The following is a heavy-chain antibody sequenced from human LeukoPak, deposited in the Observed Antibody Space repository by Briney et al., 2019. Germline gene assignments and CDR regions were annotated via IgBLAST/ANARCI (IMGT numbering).Heavy chain of an antibody. CDR1: GPSISIYY. Sequence: SETLSLTCTVAGPSISIYYWSWIRQPPGKGLEWIGYIYYSGSTNDNPSLKSRVTISVDTSKTQFSLKLSSVSAADTAVYYSARPVNYGRRGWFDPWGQGTLVTVSS. D-gene: IGHD3-16*01. CDR2: IYYSGST. CDR3: ARPVNYGRRGWFDP. J-gene: IGHJ5*02. V-gene: IGHV4-59*01.